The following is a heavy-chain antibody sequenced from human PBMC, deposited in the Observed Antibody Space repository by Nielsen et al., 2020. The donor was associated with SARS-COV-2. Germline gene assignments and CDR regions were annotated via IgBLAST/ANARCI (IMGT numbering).Heavy chain of an antibody. CDR2: MSRNGYP. Sequence: SETLSLTCSVSGISITSGGYYWSWIRQHPGKGLEWIGYMSRNGYPQYNPSLKSRLSVSLDTSQNQFSLKLSSMTAADTAVYFCARGEQDGTTFSTQVLYDYWGQGTLVTVSS. J-gene: IGHJ4*02. V-gene: IGHV4-31*03. D-gene: IGHD2/OR15-2a*01. CDR3: ARGEQDGTTFSTQVLYDY. CDR1: GISITSGGYY.